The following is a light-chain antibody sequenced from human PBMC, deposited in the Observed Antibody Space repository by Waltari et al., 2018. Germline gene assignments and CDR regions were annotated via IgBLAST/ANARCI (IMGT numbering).Light chain of an antibody. Sequence: DIVMTQSPDSLALSLGERATINCRSRQILLFSSNHKNYLAWYQKKPGQPPKLLIYWASTRDSGVPDRFSGSGSGTDFTLTISGLQAEDVAVYYCQQYFTTPRAFGQGTKVEIK. CDR2: WAS. CDR1: QILLFSSNHKNY. J-gene: IGKJ1*01. CDR3: QQYFTTPRA. V-gene: IGKV4-1*01.